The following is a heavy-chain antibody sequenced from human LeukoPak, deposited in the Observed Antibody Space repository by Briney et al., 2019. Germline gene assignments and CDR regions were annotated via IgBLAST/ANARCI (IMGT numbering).Heavy chain of an antibody. V-gene: IGHV4-4*07. CDR2: IYTSGST. CDR1: GGSISSYY. D-gene: IGHD3-3*01. CDR3: ARDTSRFLEWLLLYDAFDI. J-gene: IGHJ3*02. Sequence: PSETLSLTCTVSGGSISSYYWSWIRQPAGKGLEWIGRIYTSGSTNYNPSLKSRVTMSVDTSKNQFSLKLSSVTAADTAVYYCARDTSRFLEWLLLYDAFDIWGQGTMVTVSS.